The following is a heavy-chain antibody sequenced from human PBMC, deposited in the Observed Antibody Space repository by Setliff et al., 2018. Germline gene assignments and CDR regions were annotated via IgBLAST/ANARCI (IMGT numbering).Heavy chain of an antibody. CDR3: ARGHCSSGECPNYFDP. V-gene: IGHV4-31*03. J-gene: IGHJ5*02. Sequence: PSETLSLTCTVSGGSMIGGHYYWSWIRRLPGKGLEWIAYIYYSGNTYYNPSLKSRVTISVGTSKNQFSLKINSVTAADTAVYYCARGHCSSGECPNYFDPWGQGTQVTVSS. CDR2: IYYSGNT. CDR1: GGSMIGGHYY. D-gene: IGHD2-15*01.